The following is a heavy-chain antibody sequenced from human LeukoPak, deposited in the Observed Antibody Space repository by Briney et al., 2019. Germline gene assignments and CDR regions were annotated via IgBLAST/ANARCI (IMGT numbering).Heavy chain of an antibody. CDR1: GLTFRNYA. CDR2: ISGYGYNT. D-gene: IGHD3-22*01. V-gene: IGHV3-23*01. CDR3: AKMGPGTYYYDSSDFDF. J-gene: IGHJ4*02. Sequence: GGSLRLSCAASGLTFRNYAMSWVRQAPEKGLEWVSAISGYGYNTYYADSVQGRFTISRDNSKNTLYLQMNSLRAEDTAVYYCAKMGPGTYYYDSSDFDFWGQGTLVTVSS.